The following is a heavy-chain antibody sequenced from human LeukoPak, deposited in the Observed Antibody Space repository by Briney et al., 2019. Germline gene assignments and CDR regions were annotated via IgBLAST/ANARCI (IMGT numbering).Heavy chain of an antibody. Sequence: SETLSLTCAVYGGSFSGYYWSWIRQPPGKGLEWIGYIYYSGSTNYNPSLKSRVTISVDTSKNQFSLKLSSVTAADTAVYYRARFSGYDAFDIWGQGTMVTVSS. V-gene: IGHV4-59*01. CDR2: IYYSGST. CDR1: GGSFSGYY. D-gene: IGHD5-12*01. J-gene: IGHJ3*02. CDR3: ARFSGYDAFDI.